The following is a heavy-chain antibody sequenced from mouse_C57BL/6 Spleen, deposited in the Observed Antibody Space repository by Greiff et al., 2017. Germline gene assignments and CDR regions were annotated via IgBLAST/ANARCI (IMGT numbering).Heavy chain of an antibody. CDR3: VRSHYGSPYFDY. CDR2: IRSKSNNYAT. Sequence: EVQLVESGGGLVQPKGSLKLSCAASGFSFNTYAMNWVRQAPGKGLEWVARIRSKSNNYATYYADSVKDRFTISRDDSESMLYLQMNNLKTEDTAMYYCVRSHYGSPYFDYWGQGTTLTVSS. V-gene: IGHV10-1*01. D-gene: IGHD1-1*01. CDR1: GFSFNTYA. J-gene: IGHJ2*01.